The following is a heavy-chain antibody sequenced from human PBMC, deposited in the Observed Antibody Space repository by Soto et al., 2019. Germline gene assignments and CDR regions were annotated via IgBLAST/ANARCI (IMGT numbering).Heavy chain of an antibody. V-gene: IGHV3-48*02. D-gene: IGHD5-18*01. CDR3: ARVDTAMAHYWYFDL. CDR1: GFTFSGYS. Sequence: PGGSLSLSCAASGFTFSGYSMNWVRQAPGKGLEWVSYISSSSSTIYYADSVKGRFTISRDNAKNSLYLQMNSLRDEDTAVYYCARVDTAMAHYWYFDLWGRGTLVTVSS. J-gene: IGHJ2*01. CDR2: ISSSSSTI.